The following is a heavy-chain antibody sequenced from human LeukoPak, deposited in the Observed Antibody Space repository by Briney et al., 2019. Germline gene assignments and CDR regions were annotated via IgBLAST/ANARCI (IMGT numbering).Heavy chain of an antibody. V-gene: IGHV1-2*02. CDR3: ARGSLRSGSPPSYYFDY. CDR2: INPNSGGT. CDR1: GYTFTVYY. J-gene: IGHJ4*02. D-gene: IGHD3-10*01. Sequence: ASVKVSCKASGYTFTVYYMHWVRQAPGQGLEWMGWINPNSGGTNYAQKFQGRVTMTRDTSISTAYMELSRLRSDDTAVYYCARGSLRSGSPPSYYFDYWGQGTLVTVSS.